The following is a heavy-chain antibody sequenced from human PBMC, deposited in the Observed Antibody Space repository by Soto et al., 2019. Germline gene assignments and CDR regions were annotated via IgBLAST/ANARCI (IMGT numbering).Heavy chain of an antibody. Sequence: QVQLQQWGAGLLKPSETLSLTCAVYGGSFSGYYWSWIRQPPGKGVEWIGEINHSGSTNYNPALKSRVTISVDTSKNQFSLKLSSVTAADTAVYYCARKGKGHRVVVTAVRGWFDPWGQGTLVTVSS. CDR2: INHSGST. V-gene: IGHV4-34*01. CDR1: GGSFSGYY. CDR3: ARKGKGHRVVVTAVRGWFDP. J-gene: IGHJ5*02. D-gene: IGHD2-21*02.